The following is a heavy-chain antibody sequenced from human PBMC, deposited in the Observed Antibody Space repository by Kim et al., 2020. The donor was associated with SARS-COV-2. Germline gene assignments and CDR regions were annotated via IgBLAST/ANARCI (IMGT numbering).Heavy chain of an antibody. CDR2: I. J-gene: IGHJ4*02. V-gene: IGHV3-21*01. D-gene: IGHD2-21*01. Sequence: IYYAESVKGRFTISGDNAKNSLYLQMNSLRAEDTAVYYCARLIHLYYFDYWGQGTLVTVSS. CDR3: ARLIHLYYFDY.